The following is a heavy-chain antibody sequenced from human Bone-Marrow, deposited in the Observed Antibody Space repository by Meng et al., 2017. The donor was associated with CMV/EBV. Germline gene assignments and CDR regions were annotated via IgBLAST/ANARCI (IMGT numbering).Heavy chain of an antibody. CDR3: ARSCSSTSCYSPFDI. Sequence: GESLKISCAASGFTFSNYWMHWVRQAPGKGLVWVSRIFIDGSSTSYADSVKGRFTISRDNAKNTLFLQMNSLRAEDTAMYYCARSCSSTSCYSPFDIWGQGTMVTVPS. CDR1: GFTFSNYW. D-gene: IGHD2-2*01. CDR2: IFIDGSST. V-gene: IGHV3-74*01. J-gene: IGHJ3*02.